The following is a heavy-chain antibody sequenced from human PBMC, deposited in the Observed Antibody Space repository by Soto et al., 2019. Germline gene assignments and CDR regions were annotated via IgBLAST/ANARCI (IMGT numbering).Heavy chain of an antibody. Sequence: SVKVSCKASGGTFSSYTISWVRQAPGQGLEWMGRIIPILGIANYAQKFQGRVTITADKSTSTAYMELSSLRSEDTAVYYCARAGHGSGSYYNGQNNWFDPWGQGTLVTVSS. CDR1: GGTFSSYT. J-gene: IGHJ5*02. CDR3: ARAGHGSGSYYNGQNNWFDP. V-gene: IGHV1-69*02. D-gene: IGHD3-10*01. CDR2: IIPILGIA.